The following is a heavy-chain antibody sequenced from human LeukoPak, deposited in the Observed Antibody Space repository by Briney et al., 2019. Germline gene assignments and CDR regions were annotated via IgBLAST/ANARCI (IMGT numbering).Heavy chain of an antibody. CDR3: ARDWQWLDAFDI. Sequence: SVKDRFTISRDNAKNSLYLQMNSLRAEDTAVYYCARDWQWLDAFDIWGQGTMVTVSS. V-gene: IGHV3-48*01. J-gene: IGHJ3*02. D-gene: IGHD5-18*01.